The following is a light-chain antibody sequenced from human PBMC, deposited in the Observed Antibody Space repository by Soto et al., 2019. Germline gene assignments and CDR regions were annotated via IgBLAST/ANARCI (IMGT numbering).Light chain of an antibody. CDR2: EVT. V-gene: IGLV2-8*01. CDR1: SSDVGAYNY. J-gene: IGLJ3*02. Sequence: QSVLTQPPSASGSPGQSVTISCTGTSSDVGAYNYVSWYQQHAGKAPKLVIYEVTKRPSGVPDRFSGSKSANTASLTVSGLQPEDEADYYCSSFASSNTWVFGGGTKLTVL. CDR3: SSFASSNTWV.